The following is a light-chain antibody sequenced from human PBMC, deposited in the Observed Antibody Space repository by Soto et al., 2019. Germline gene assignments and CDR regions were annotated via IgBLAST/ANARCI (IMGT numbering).Light chain of an antibody. Sequence: QSALTQPASVSGSPGQSITISCTGTSSDFGGYKYVSWYQQRPGKVPKVMIYEVSNRPSGVSNRFSGSKSGNTASLTISGLQADDEADYYCSSYRNTYTVFGGGTKLTVL. CDR2: EVS. J-gene: IGLJ2*01. CDR3: SSYRNTYTV. CDR1: SSDFGGYKY. V-gene: IGLV2-14*01.